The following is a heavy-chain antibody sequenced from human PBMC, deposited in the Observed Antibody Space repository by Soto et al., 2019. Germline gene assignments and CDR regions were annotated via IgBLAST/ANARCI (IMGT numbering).Heavy chain of an antibody. CDR3: ATYCSGGSCYLDS. D-gene: IGHD2-15*01. Sequence: QVQLQESGPGLVKPSQTLSLTCTVSGGSISSGGYYWSWIRQHPGKGLEWIGYIYYSGSTYYNPSLKSRVTXSXDXXKNQFSLQLSSVTAADTAVYYCATYCSGGSCYLDSWGQGTLVTVSS. J-gene: IGHJ4*02. V-gene: IGHV4-31*03. CDR1: GGSISSGGYY. CDR2: IYYSGST.